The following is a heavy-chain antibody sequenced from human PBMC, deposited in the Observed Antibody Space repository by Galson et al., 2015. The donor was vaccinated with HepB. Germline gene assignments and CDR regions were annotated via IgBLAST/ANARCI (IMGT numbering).Heavy chain of an antibody. D-gene: IGHD5-18*01. CDR2: ISSSSSTI. CDR1: GFTFSSYS. J-gene: IGHJ3*02. V-gene: IGHV3-48*02. CDR3: ARDSSGVQLWVDDAFDI. Sequence: SLRLSCAASGFTFSSYSMNWVRQAPGKGLEWDSYISSSSSTIYYADSVKGRFTISRDNAKNSLYLQMNSLRDEDTAVYYCARDSSGVQLWVDDAFDIWGQGTMVTVSS.